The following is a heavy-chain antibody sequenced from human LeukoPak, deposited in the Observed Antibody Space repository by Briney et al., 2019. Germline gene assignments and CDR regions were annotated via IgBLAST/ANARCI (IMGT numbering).Heavy chain of an antibody. CDR2: IYSGGST. CDR3: AREPRGYSYDY. Sequence: GGSLRLSCAASGLTVSSNYMRWVRQAPGKGLERVSVIYSGGSTYYADSVKDRFTISRDNSKNTLYLQMNSLRAEDTAVYYCAREPRGYSYDYWGQGTLVTVSS. J-gene: IGHJ4*02. CDR1: GLTVSSNY. D-gene: IGHD5-18*01. V-gene: IGHV3-53*01.